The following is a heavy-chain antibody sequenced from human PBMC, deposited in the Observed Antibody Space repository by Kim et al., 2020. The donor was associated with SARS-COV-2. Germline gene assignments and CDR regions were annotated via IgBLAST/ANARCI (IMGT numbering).Heavy chain of an antibody. CDR3: ARDQGFGEVSPISDY. D-gene: IGHD3-10*01. CDR2: IYHSGKT. Sequence: SETLSLTCTVSGGSISSSNYYWGWIRQPPGKGLEWLGSIYHSGKTHYNPSLKSRVTISLDTSKNQFSLKVTSVTAADTAVYYCARDQGFGEVSPISDYWGQGTLVTVSS. CDR1: GGSISSSNYY. V-gene: IGHV4-39*07. J-gene: IGHJ4*02.